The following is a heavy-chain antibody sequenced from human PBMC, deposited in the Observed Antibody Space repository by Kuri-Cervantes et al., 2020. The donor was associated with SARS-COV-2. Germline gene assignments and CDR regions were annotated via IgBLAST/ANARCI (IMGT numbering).Heavy chain of an antibody. V-gene: IGHV1-2*02. CDR1: GYTFTGYY. J-gene: IGHJ6*02. Sequence: ASVKVSCKAPGYTFTGYYMHWVRQAPGQGLEWMGWINPNSGGTNYAQKFQGRVTMARDTSISTAYMELSRLRSDDTAVYYCASPLIAAAGRLPSYGMDVWGQGTTVTVSS. CDR2: INPNSGGT. D-gene: IGHD6-13*01. CDR3: ASPLIAAAGRLPSYGMDV.